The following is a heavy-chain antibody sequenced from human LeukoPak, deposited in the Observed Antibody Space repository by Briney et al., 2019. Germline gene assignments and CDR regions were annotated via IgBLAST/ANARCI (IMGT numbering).Heavy chain of an antibody. CDR1: GYTFTSYG. V-gene: IGHV1-18*01. CDR3: ARGKGNYGDPASFDY. D-gene: IGHD4-17*01. J-gene: IGHJ4*02. Sequence: ASVKVSCKASGYTFTSYGISWVRQAPGQGLEWMGWISAYNGNTNYAQKFQGRVTITADKSTSTAYMELSSLRSEDTAVYYCARGKGNYGDPASFDYWGQGTLVTVSS. CDR2: ISAYNGNT.